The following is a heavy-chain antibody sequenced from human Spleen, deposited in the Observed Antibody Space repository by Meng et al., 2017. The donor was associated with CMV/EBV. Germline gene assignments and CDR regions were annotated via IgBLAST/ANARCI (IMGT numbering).Heavy chain of an antibody. V-gene: IGHV4-34*01. J-gene: IGHJ5*02. CDR1: GGSFSGYY. CDR3: ARVPFGGDNNWFDP. CDR2: INHSGST. D-gene: IGHD2-21*02. Sequence: AYGGSFSGYYWSWIRQPPGKGLEWIGEINHSGSTNYNPSLKSRVTISVDTSENQFSLRLSSVTAADTAVYFCARVPFGGDNNWFDPWGQGTLVTVSS.